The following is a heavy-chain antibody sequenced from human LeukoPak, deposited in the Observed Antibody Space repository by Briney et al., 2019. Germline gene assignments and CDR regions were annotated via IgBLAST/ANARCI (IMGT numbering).Heavy chain of an antibody. CDR3: ARDPWYSSGPDAFDI. D-gene: IGHD6-19*01. CDR2: INSDGSST. Sequence: PGGSLRLSCAASEFTFSSYEMNWVRQAPGKGLVWVSRINSDGSSTSYADSVKGRFTISRDNAKNTLYLQMNSLRAEDTAVYYCARDPWYSSGPDAFDIRGQGTMVTVSS. V-gene: IGHV3-74*01. J-gene: IGHJ3*02. CDR1: EFTFSSYE.